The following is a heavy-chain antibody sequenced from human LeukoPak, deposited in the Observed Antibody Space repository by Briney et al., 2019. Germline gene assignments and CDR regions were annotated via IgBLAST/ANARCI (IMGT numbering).Heavy chain of an antibody. J-gene: IGHJ4*02. CDR2: MNSRSSYI. Sequence: GGSLRLSCAASGFTFSSYSMNWVRQAPGKGLEWVPSMNSRSSYIYYADSVKGRFTISRDNAKNSLYLQMNSLRAEDTAVYYCARGPYTDYWGQGTLVTVSS. D-gene: IGHD4-11*01. CDR3: ARGPYTDY. V-gene: IGHV3-21*01. CDR1: GFTFSSYS.